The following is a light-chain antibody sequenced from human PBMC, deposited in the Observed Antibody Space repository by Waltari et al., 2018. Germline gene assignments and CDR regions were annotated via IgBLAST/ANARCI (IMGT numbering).Light chain of an antibody. CDR1: SIDVGAYNY. V-gene: IGLV2-23*02. CDR2: DVT. J-gene: IGLJ3*02. CDR3: CSYAGTSTFVV. Sequence: QSALTQPASAPGSPGQSITISCTGSSIDVGAYNYVSWYQQHPGKAPKLMIYDVTNRPSGVSHRFSGSKSGNTASLTISGLQADDEADYYCCSYAGTSTFVVFGGGTKLTVL.